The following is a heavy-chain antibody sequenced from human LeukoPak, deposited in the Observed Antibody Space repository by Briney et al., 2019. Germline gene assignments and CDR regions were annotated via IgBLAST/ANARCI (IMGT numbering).Heavy chain of an antibody. J-gene: IGHJ4*02. V-gene: IGHV3-21*01. Sequence: GGSLRLSCGVSGFTFSTYTMNWVRQAPGQGLEWVSAISSSSTYTYYADSVKGRFTISRDNANNSLFLQMNSLRAEDTAVYYCARAGNYRFDYWGQGTLVTVSS. CDR3: ARAGNYRFDY. CDR1: GFTFSTYT. CDR2: ISSSSTYT. D-gene: IGHD1-7*01.